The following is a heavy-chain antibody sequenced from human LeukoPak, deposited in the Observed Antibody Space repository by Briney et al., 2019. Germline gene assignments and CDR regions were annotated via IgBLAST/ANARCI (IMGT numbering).Heavy chain of an antibody. V-gene: IGHV1-8*01. CDR1: AYTFTSYN. CDR3: ARDGSGSYYDRGWFDP. J-gene: IGHJ5*02. Sequence: ASVKVSCKASAYTFTSYNIDWVRQATGQGLEWMGWMNPNSGNTGYAQKFQGRVTMTRNTSISTAYMELSSLTSEDTAVYYCARDGSGSYYDRGWFDPWGQGTLVTVSS. CDR2: MNPNSGNT. D-gene: IGHD3-10*01.